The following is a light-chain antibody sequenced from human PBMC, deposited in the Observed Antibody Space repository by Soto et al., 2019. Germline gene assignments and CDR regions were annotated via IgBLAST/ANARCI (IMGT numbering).Light chain of an antibody. J-gene: IGKJ2*01. CDR2: GAS. V-gene: IGKV3-20*01. CDR1: QSVSSSY. CDR3: QQYGSSPPYT. Sequence: EIVLTQSPGTLSLSPGERATLSCRASQSVSSSYLAWYKQKPGQAPRLLIYGASSRATGIPDRFSGSGSGTGFTLTISRLEPEDFAVYYCQQYGSSPPYTFGQGTKLEIK.